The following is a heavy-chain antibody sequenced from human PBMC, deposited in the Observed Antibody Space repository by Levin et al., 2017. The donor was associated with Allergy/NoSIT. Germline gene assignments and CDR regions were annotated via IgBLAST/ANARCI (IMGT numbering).Heavy chain of an antibody. V-gene: IGHV3-23*01. CDR2: ISGSGGST. J-gene: IGHJ4*02. D-gene: IGHD2-2*01. CDR3: AKSPYGTSCSSFDC. CDR1: GFTFSSYA. Sequence: GGSLRLSCAASGFTFSSYAMSWVRQAPGKGLEWVSAISGSGGSTYYADSVKGRFTISRDNSKNTLYVQMNSLRAEDTATYYCAKSPYGTSCSSFDCWGQGTLVTVSS.